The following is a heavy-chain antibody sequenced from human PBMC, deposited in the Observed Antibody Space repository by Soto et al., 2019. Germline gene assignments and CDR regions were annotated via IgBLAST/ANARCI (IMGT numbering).Heavy chain of an antibody. CDR3: ARDSPNNSGYHDAFDI. D-gene: IGHD3-22*01. V-gene: IGHV3-53*01. Sequence: GGSLRLSCAASGLTVSSNYMSWVRQAPGKGLEWVSVIYSGGSTYYADSVKGRFTISRDNSKNTLYLQMNSLRAEDTAVYYCARDSPNNSGYHDAFDIWGQGTMVTVSS. CDR2: IYSGGST. CDR1: GLTVSSNY. J-gene: IGHJ3*02.